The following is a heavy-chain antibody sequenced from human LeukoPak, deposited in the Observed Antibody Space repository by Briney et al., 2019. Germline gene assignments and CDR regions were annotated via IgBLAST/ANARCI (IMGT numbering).Heavy chain of an antibody. V-gene: IGHV3-23*01. D-gene: IGHD2-15*01. Sequence: PGGSLRLSCAASGFTFSSYAMSWVRQAPGKGLEWVSAISGGGGSTYYADSVKGRFTISRDNSKSTLYLQMNSLRAEDTAVYYCATRGAGSGAHFDYWGQGTLVTVSS. CDR3: ATRGAGSGAHFDY. CDR2: ISGGGGST. CDR1: GFTFSSYA. J-gene: IGHJ4*02.